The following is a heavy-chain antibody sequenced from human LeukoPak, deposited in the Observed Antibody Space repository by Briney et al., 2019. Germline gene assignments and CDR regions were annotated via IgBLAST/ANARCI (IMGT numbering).Heavy chain of an antibody. V-gene: IGHV4-38-2*02. D-gene: IGHD5-18*01. CDR2: IYHSGST. J-gene: IGHJ5*02. CDR1: GGSISSHY. CDR3: ARDGIQLIGGFDP. Sequence: SETLSLTCTVSGGSISSHYWSWIRQPPGKGLEWIGSIYHSGSTYYNPSLKSRVTISVDTSKNQFSLKLSSVTAADTAVYYCARDGIQLIGGFDPWGQGTLVTVSS.